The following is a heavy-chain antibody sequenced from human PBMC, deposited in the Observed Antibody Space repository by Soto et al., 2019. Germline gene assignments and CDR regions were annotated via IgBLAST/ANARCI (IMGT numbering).Heavy chain of an antibody. CDR1: GFTFSSYS. V-gene: IGHV3-21*04. CDR2: ISSSSSYI. Sequence: PGGSLRLSCAASGFTFSSYSMNWVRQAPGKGLEWVSSISSSSSYIYYADSVKGRFTISRDNAKNSLYLQMNRLRAEDTAVYYCARASDLLHAYFGMDVWGQGTTVTVSS. CDR3: ARASDLLHAYFGMDV. D-gene: IGHD3-3*01. J-gene: IGHJ6*02.